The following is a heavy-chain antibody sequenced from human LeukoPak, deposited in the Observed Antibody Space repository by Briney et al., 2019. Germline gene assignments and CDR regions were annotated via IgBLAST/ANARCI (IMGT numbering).Heavy chain of an antibody. Sequence: GGSLRLSCAASGFTFSSYEMNWVRQAPGKGLEWISYIGSSGRAIYYADSVKGRFTISRDNAKNSLYLQMNSLRAEDTAVYYCARWYKSVFDYWGQGTLVTVSS. CDR1: GFTFSSYE. CDR3: ARWYKSVFDY. V-gene: IGHV3-48*03. CDR2: IGSSGRAI. J-gene: IGHJ4*02. D-gene: IGHD1-1*01.